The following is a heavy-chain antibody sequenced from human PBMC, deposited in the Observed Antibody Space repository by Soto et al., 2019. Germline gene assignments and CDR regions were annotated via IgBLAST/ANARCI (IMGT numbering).Heavy chain of an antibody. CDR3: ARRGDVYYGFDI. Sequence: PGGSLRLSCAASGFTFSSYAMSWVRQAPGRGLEYVSSISSDGGNTYYANSVKGRFTISRDNSKNTLYLQMGSLRTEDMAVYYCARRGDVYYGFDIWGQGTMVTVSS. CDR2: ISSDGGNT. D-gene: IGHD3-16*01. CDR1: GFTFSSYA. V-gene: IGHV3-64*01. J-gene: IGHJ3*02.